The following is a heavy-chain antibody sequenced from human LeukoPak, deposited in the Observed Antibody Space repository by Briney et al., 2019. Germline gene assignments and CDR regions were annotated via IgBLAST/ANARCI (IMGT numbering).Heavy chain of an antibody. J-gene: IGHJ4*02. CDR2: IYNSGST. CDR3: ARVSSGSLYYFDY. Sequence: SETLSLTCAVYGGSFSGYYWSWIRQPPGKGLEWIGSIYNSGSTYYNPSLKSRVTISVDTSKNQFSLKLSSVTAADTAVYYCARVSSGSLYYFDYWGQGTLVTVSS. CDR1: GGSFSGYY. D-gene: IGHD1-26*01. V-gene: IGHV4-34*01.